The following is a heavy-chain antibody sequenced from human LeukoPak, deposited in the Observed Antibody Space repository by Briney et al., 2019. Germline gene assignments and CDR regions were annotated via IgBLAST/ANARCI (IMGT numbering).Heavy chain of an antibody. V-gene: IGHV3-48*04. CDR3: ARDRGYSYGDIDY. D-gene: IGHD5-18*01. CDR1: GFTFSSHG. CDR2: ISTYGNTI. J-gene: IGHJ4*02. Sequence: GGSLRLSCAASGFTFSSHGMNWVRQAPGKGLEWVSYISTYGNTIDYADSVKGRFTISRDNAKNSLYLQMNSLRAEDTAVYYCARDRGYSYGDIDYWGQGTLVTVSS.